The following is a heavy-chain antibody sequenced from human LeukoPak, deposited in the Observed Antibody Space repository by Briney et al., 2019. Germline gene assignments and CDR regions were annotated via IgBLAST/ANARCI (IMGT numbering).Heavy chain of an antibody. J-gene: IGHJ4*02. CDR1: GFIFDNYA. D-gene: IGHD6-19*01. CDR3: ARESETSGWYDY. V-gene: IGHV3-43*02. Sequence: PGGSLRLSCAAPGFIFDNYAIHSVRQAPGKGLEWVSLISGDGGSTFYADSVRGRFTISRDNTRKSLSLQMSSLRSEDTALYYCARESETSGWYDYWGQGTLVTVSS. CDR2: ISGDGGST.